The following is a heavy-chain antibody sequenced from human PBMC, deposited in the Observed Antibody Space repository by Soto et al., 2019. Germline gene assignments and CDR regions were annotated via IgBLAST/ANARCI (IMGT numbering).Heavy chain of an antibody. CDR2: IYYSGST. Sequence: PSETLSLTCTVSGGSISSGGYYWSWIRQHPGKGLEWIGYIYYSGSTYYNPSLKSRVTISVDTSKNQFSLKLSSVTAADTAVYYCARSGVHIVATIPDYFDYWGQGTLVTVSS. J-gene: IGHJ4*02. CDR3: ARSGVHIVATIPDYFDY. CDR1: GGSISSGGYY. V-gene: IGHV4-31*03. D-gene: IGHD5-12*01.